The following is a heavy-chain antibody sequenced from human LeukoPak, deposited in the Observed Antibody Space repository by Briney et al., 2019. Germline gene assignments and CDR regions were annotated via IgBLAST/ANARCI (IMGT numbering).Heavy chain of an antibody. CDR2: ISGSGGST. CDR3: ARDRAIVGATMVGCDY. Sequence: GGSLRLSCAASGFTFSSYAMSWVRQAPGKGLEWVSAISGSGGSTYYADSVKGRFTISRDNSKNTLYLQMNSLRAEDTAVYYCARDRAIVGATMVGCDYWGQGTLVTVSS. V-gene: IGHV3-23*01. J-gene: IGHJ4*02. CDR1: GFTFSSYA. D-gene: IGHD1-26*01.